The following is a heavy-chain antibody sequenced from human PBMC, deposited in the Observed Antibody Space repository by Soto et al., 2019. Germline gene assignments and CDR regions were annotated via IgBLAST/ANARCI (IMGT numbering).Heavy chain of an antibody. Sequence: EVQLVESGGGLVKPGGSLRLSCAVSGFTFSSYSMNWVRQAPGKGLEWVSSISSSSSYIYYADSVKGRFTISRDNAKNSLYLQMNSLRAEDTAVYYCARDPSPPYSSGWLDYWGQGTLVTVSS. V-gene: IGHV3-21*01. J-gene: IGHJ4*02. CDR2: ISSSSSYI. D-gene: IGHD6-19*01. CDR1: GFTFSSYS. CDR3: ARDPSPPYSSGWLDY.